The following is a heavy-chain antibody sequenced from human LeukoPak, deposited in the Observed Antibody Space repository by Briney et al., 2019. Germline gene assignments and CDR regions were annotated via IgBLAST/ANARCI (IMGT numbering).Heavy chain of an antibody. CDR3: ATFPRGYDSSGYYYDY. D-gene: IGHD3-22*01. J-gene: IGHJ4*02. Sequence: LRLSCAASGFTFSDYYMSWIRQHPGKGLEWIGYIYYSGSTYYNPSLKSRVTISVDTSKNQFSLKLSSVTAADTAVYYCATFPRGYDSSGYYYDYWGQGTLVTVSS. CDR1: GFTFSDYY. V-gene: IGHV4-31*02. CDR2: IYYSGST.